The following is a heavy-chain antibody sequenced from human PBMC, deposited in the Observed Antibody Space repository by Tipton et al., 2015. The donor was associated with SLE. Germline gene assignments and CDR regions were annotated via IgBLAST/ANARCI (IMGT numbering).Heavy chain of an antibody. Sequence: TLSLTCAVYGGSFSGYYWSWIRQPPGKGLEWIGEINHSGSTNYNPSLKSRVTISVDTSKNQFSLKLSSVTAADTAAYYCAGQGGWYVDYWGQGILVTVSS. CDR2: INHSGST. V-gene: IGHV4-34*01. CDR1: GGSFSGYY. J-gene: IGHJ4*02. CDR3: AGQGGWYVDY. D-gene: IGHD6-19*01.